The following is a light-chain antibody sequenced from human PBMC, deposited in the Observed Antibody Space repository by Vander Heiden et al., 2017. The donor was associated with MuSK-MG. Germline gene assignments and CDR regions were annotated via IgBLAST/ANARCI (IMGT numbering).Light chain of an antibody. CDR2: SNN. J-gene: IGLJ3*02. Sequence: HSAPTQPPSPPGTPGQRVTISFSGSSANIGSNTVNWYQQLPGTPPKLLIDSNNQRPSGVPARFSGSKSGTSASPATSGLQSEDEADDYCAARDDSLNGWVFGGGTKLTVL. CDR1: SANIGSNT. CDR3: AARDDSLNGWV. V-gene: IGLV1-44*01.